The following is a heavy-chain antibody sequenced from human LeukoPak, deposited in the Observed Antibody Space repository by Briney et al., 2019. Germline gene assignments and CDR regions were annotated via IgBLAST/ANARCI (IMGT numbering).Heavy chain of an antibody. D-gene: IGHD6-13*01. CDR2: ISSSGSTI. V-gene: IGHV3-48*03. Sequence: GGSLRLSCAASGFTFSSYEMNWVRQPPGKGLEWVSYISSSGSTIYYADSVKGRFTISRDNSKNTVYLQMNSLRAEDTAVFYCARRYSNTWYYFDYWGQGTLVTVSS. J-gene: IGHJ4*02. CDR1: GFTFSSYE. CDR3: ARRYSNTWYYFDY.